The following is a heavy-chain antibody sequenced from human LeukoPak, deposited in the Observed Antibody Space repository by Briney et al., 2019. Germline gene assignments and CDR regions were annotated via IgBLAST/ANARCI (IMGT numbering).Heavy chain of an antibody. Sequence: GGSPRLSCAASGFTFSSFAMSWVRQAPGKGLEWVSAIRSSGDNTYYADSVKGRFTISRDNSKNTLYLQMDSLRAEDTAVYYCAKAHPAAANYKYYFDYWGQGTLVTVSS. J-gene: IGHJ4*02. CDR3: AKAHPAAANYKYYFDY. CDR1: GFTFSSFA. V-gene: IGHV3-23*01. CDR2: IRSSGDNT. D-gene: IGHD6-13*01.